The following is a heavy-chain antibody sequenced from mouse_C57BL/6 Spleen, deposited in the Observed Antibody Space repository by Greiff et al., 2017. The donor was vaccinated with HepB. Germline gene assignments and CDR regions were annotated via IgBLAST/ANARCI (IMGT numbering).Heavy chain of an antibody. CDR2: IYPGSGST. J-gene: IGHJ4*01. CDR1: GYTFTSYW. D-gene: IGHD2-4*01. CDR3: ARKGDYDEGYAMDY. Sequence: QVQLQQPGAELVKPGASVKMSCKASGYTFTSYWITWVKQRPGQGLEWIGDIYPGSGSTNYNEKFKSKATLTVDTSSSTAYMQLSSLTSEDSAVYYCARKGDYDEGYAMDYWGQGTSVTVSS. V-gene: IGHV1-55*01.